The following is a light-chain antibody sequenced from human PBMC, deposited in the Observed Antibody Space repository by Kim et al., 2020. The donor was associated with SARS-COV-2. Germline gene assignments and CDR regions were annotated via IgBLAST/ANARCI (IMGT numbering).Light chain of an antibody. J-gene: IGKJ1*01. CDR3: QQANSVPWT. CDR2: AAS. CDR1: QGSTSS. Sequence: ESVRDRFTITCRASQGSTSSLAWYQQKPGKAPKLLIYAASSLRSGVPSRFSGRGSGTDFTLTISSLQPEDFATYYCQQANSVPWTFGQGTKVDIK. V-gene: IGKV1-12*01.